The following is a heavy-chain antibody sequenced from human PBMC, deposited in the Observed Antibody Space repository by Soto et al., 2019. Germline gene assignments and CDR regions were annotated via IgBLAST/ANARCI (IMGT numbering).Heavy chain of an antibody. CDR3: ARVDGVSGVDY. V-gene: IGHV4-31*03. D-gene: IGHD5-12*01. CDR2: IYYSGST. J-gene: IGHJ4*02. Sequence: QVQLQESGPGLVKPSQTLSLTCTVAAGSISSGGYYWSWIRQHPGKGPEWIGYIYYSGSTYYNPSLQSRVTISVDTSKNPFSLKLSSVTAADTAVYYCARVDGVSGVDYWGQGTLVTVSS. CDR1: AGSISSGGYY.